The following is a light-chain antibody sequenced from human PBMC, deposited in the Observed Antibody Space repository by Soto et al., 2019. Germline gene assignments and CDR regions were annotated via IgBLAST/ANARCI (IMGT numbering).Light chain of an antibody. J-gene: IGKJ2*01. V-gene: IGKV4-1*01. CDR3: QQYESTPPT. CDR1: QSVLYSSNNKNY. CDR2: WAS. Sequence: DIVMTQSPDSLAVSLGERATINCKSSQSVLYSSNNKNYIAWYQQRPGQPPKLLIYWASTRESGVSDRVSGSGSGTDFTLTVTSLHAEDVAVYYCQQYESTPPTFGQGTMLEIK.